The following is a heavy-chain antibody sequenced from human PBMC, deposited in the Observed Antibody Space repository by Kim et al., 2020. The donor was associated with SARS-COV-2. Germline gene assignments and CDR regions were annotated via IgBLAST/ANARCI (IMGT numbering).Heavy chain of an antibody. Sequence: SETLSLTCAVSGGSISSSNWWSWVRQPPGKRLEWIGEIYHSGSTNYNPSLKSRVTISVDKSKNQFSLKLSSVTAADTAVYYCARLYYDSSGYRTFDYWGQGTLVTVSS. CDR1: GGSISSSNW. D-gene: IGHD3-22*01. CDR2: IYHSGST. J-gene: IGHJ4*02. CDR3: ARLYYDSSGYRTFDY. V-gene: IGHV4-4*02.